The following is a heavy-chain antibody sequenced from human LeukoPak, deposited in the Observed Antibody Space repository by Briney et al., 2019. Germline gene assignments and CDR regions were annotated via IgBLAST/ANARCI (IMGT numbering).Heavy chain of an antibody. CDR2: IVVGSGNT. Sequence: GASVKVSCKASGFTFTSSAVQRVRQARGQRLEWIGWIVVGSGNTNYAQKFQERVTITRDMSTSTAYMELSSLRSEDTAVYYCAAWYYYDSSGYYSLGDYWGQGTLVTVSS. J-gene: IGHJ4*02. CDR3: AAWYYYDSSGYYSLGDY. CDR1: GFTFTSSA. V-gene: IGHV1-58*01. D-gene: IGHD3-22*01.